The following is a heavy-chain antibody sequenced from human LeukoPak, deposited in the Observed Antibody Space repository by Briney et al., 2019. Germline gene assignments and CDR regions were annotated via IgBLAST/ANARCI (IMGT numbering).Heavy chain of an antibody. D-gene: IGHD3-10*01. CDR2: IYYSGST. J-gene: IGHJ3*02. CDR1: GGSISSYY. Sequence: SETLSLTCTVSGGSISSYYWSWIRQPPGKGLEWIGYIYYSGSTDYNPSLKSRVTISVDTSKNQFSLKLSSVTAADTAVYYCALYGSGSNDAFDIWGQGTMVTVSS. CDR3: ALYGSGSNDAFDI. V-gene: IGHV4-59*01.